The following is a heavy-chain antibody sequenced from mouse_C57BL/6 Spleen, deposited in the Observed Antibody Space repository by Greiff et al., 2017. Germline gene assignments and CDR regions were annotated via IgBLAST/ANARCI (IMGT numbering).Heavy chain of an antibody. CDR2: IDPETGGT. CDR3: TRLTGTGVDY. V-gene: IGHV1-15*01. J-gene: IGHJ2*01. D-gene: IGHD4-1*01. Sequence: QVQLKQSGAELVRPGASVTLSCKASGYTFTDYEMHWVKQTPVHGLEWIGAIDPETGGTAYNQKFKGKAILTADKSSSTAYMELRSLTSEDSAVYYCTRLTGTGVDYWGQGTTLTVSS. CDR1: GYTFTDYE.